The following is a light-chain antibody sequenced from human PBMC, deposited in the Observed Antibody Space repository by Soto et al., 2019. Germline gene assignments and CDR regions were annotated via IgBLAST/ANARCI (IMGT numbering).Light chain of an antibody. J-gene: IGKJ1*01. CDR3: QQYNDWPLT. CDR1: QGISSY. Sequence: MTQSPSSFSASTGDRVTITCRASQGISSYLAWYQQKPGQAPSLLIYGAFTRATGIPARFSGTGSGTEFTLTISSLQSEDFALYYCQQYNDWPLTFGQGTKVEI. CDR2: GAF. V-gene: IGKV3-15*01.